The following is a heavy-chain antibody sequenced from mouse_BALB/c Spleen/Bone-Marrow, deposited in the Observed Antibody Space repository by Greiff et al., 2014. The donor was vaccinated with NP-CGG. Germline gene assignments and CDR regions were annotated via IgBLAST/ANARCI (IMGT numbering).Heavy chain of an antibody. CDR1: GSTFTDYY. J-gene: IGHJ1*01. D-gene: IGHD2-14*01. V-gene: IGHV7-3*02. CDR2: IRNKANGYTT. CDR3: ARDEKVRIYWYFDV. Sequence: VQLKQSGGGLVQPGGSLRLSCATSGSTFTDYYMSWVRQPPGKALEWLGFIRNKANGYTTEYSASVKGRFTISRDNSQSILYLQMNTLRAEDSATYYCARDEKVRIYWYFDVWGAGTTVTVSS.